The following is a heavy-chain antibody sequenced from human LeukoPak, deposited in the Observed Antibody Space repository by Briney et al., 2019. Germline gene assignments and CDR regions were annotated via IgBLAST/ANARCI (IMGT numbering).Heavy chain of an antibody. V-gene: IGHV1-2*02. D-gene: IGHD3-10*01. CDR3: TVWFGELTH. CDR1: GYTFTDYN. CDR2: ISPNSGGT. J-gene: IGHJ4*02. Sequence: VASVKVSCKASGYTFTDYNIHWVRQAPGQGLEWMGWISPNSGGTNYAQKFQGGVTMTRDTSITTAYMELSRLRSDDTAMYYCTVWFGELTHWGQGTLVTVSS.